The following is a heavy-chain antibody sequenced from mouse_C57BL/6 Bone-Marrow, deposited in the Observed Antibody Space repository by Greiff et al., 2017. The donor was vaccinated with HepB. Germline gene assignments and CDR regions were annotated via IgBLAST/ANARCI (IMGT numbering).Heavy chain of an antibody. D-gene: IGHD1-1*01. CDR3: ASTYYYGSSDY. CDR1: GYAFTNYL. V-gene: IGHV1-54*01. Sequence: QVQLKESGAELVRPGTSVKVSCKASGYAFTNYLIEWVKQRPGQGLEWIGVINPGSGGTNYNEKFKGKATLTADKSSSTAYMQLSSLTSEDSAVYFCASTYYYGSSDYWGQGTTLTVSS. CDR2: INPGSGGT. J-gene: IGHJ2*01.